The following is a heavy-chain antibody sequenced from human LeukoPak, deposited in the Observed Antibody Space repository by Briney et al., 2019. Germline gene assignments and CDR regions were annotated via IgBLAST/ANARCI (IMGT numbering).Heavy chain of an antibody. D-gene: IGHD5-18*01. V-gene: IGHV1-2*02. CDR2: INPNSGGT. Sequence: ASVKVSCKASGYTFTGYYMHWVRQAPGQGLEWMGWINPNSGGTNYAQKFQGRVTMTRDTSISTAYMELSRLRSDDTAVYYCARGRYSYGYYYGMDVWGQGTTVTVSS. J-gene: IGHJ6*02. CDR3: ARGRYSYGYYYGMDV. CDR1: GYTFTGYY.